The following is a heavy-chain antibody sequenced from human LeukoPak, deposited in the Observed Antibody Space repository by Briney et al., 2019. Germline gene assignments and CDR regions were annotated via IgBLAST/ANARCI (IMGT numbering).Heavy chain of an antibody. D-gene: IGHD3-16*01. J-gene: IGHJ4*02. CDR2: IYPGDSDT. CDR1: GYSFTSYW. CDR3: ARGWEGIMRVIDY. Sequence: GESLKFSCKSSGYSFTSYWIGWVRQMPGKGLEWTGIIYPGDSDTRYSPSFQGQVTISADKSISTAYLQWSSLKASDTAMYYCARGWEGIMRVIDYWGQGTLVTVSS. V-gene: IGHV5-51*01.